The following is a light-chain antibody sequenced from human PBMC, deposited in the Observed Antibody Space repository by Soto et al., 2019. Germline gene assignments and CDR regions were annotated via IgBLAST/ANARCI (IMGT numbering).Light chain of an antibody. J-gene: IGKJ5*01. CDR1: QSVSNY. Sequence: IVFTHSPATLSLSPGERATLSCRASQSVSNYLAWYQQKAGQAPRLLVYDSSNRATGTPARFSGSGSGTDFTLTITSLEPEDFADYYCQQRISGFTFGQGTRLEIK. V-gene: IGKV3-11*01. CDR2: DSS. CDR3: QQRISGFT.